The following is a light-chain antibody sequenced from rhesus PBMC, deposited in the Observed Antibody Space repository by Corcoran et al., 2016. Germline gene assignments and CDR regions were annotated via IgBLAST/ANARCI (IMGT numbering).Light chain of an antibody. CDR2: NTN. Sequence: QAVVTQEPSLTVSPGGTVTLTCGSSTGPVTSGNYPHWFQQKPGQAPRGLIYNTNSKHSWTPTRFSGSLAGGKAALTRSGAQPDDEADYDCLLYYSGTGLFGGGTRLTVL. V-gene: IGLV7-76*01. CDR1: TGPVTSGNY. J-gene: IGLJ2*01. CDR3: LLYYSGTGL.